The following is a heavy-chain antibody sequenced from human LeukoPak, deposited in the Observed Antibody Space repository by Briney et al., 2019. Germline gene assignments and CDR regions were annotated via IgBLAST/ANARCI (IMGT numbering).Heavy chain of an antibody. Sequence: GGPLRLSCAPSGFTFIGYARHGVRQPPGKGREGVAVIWYDGSNKYYADSVKGRFTISRDNSKNTLYLQMNSLRAEDTAVYYCARDSIAVAGTIPDYWGQGTLVTVSS. D-gene: IGHD6-19*01. V-gene: IGHV3-33*08. CDR3: ARDSIAVAGTIPDY. J-gene: IGHJ4*02. CDR2: IWYDGSNK. CDR1: GFTFIGYA.